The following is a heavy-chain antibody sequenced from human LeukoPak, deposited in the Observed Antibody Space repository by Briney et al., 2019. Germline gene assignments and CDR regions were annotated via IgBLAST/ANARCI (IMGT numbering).Heavy chain of an antibody. CDR1: GGSISSSNW. J-gene: IGHJ4*02. D-gene: IGHD6-13*01. V-gene: IGHV4-4*02. Sequence: SETLSLTCAVSGGSISSSNWWSWVRQPPGKGLEWIGEIYHSGSTNYNPSLKRRVTISVDTSKNQFSLKLSSVTAADTAVYYCARYGSYSSSWYFDYWGQGTLVTVSS. CDR3: ARYGSYSSSWYFDY. CDR2: IYHSGST.